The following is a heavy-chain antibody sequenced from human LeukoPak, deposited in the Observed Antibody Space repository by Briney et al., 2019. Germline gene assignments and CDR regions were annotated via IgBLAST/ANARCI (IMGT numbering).Heavy chain of an antibody. Sequence: GASVKVSCKASGYTFTSYYMHWVRQAPGQGLEWMGIINPSGGSTNYAQKFQGRVTITADESTSTAYMELSSLRSEDTAVYYCARVRREDDYWGQGTLVTVSS. CDR1: GYTFTSYY. V-gene: IGHV1-46*01. D-gene: IGHD5-24*01. CDR3: ARVRREDDY. J-gene: IGHJ4*02. CDR2: INPSGGST.